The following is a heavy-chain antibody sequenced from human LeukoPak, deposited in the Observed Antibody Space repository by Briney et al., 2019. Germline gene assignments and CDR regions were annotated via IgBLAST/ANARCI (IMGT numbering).Heavy chain of an antibody. CDR3: ARGGPTVTAYSSFDY. J-gene: IGHJ4*02. V-gene: IGHV4-59*01. D-gene: IGHD2-21*02. CDR2: IYYSGST. CDR1: GGSISSYY. Sequence: PSETLSLTCTVSGGSISSYYWYWIRQPPGKGLEWMGYIYYSGSTNYNPSLESRVTISVDTSKNQFSLKLSSVTAADTAVYYCARGGPTVTAYSSFDYWGPGTLVTVSS.